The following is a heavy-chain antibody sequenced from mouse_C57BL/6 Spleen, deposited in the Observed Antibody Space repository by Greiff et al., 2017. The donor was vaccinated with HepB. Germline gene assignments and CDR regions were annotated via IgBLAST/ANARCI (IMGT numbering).Heavy chain of an antibody. J-gene: IGHJ2*01. CDR2: ISYDGSN. CDR1: GYSITSGYY. Sequence: EVKLMESGPGLVKPSQSLSLTCSVTGYSITSGYYWNWIRQFPGNKLEWMGYISYDGSNNYNPSLKNRISITRDTSKNQFFLKLNSVTTEDTATYYCARETTALDYWGQGTTLTVSS. V-gene: IGHV3-6*01. D-gene: IGHD1-2*01. CDR3: ARETTALDY.